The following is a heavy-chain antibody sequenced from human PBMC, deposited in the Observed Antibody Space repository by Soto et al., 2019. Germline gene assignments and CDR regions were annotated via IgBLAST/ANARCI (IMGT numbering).Heavy chain of an antibody. J-gene: IGHJ4*02. CDR3: ARLEGSPLPGQFNIAAAGRLDY. V-gene: IGHV4-59*08. D-gene: IGHD6-13*01. CDR1: GGSISSYY. Sequence: SETLSLTCTVSGGSISSYYWSWIRQPPGKGLEWIGYIYYLGSTNYNPSLKSRVTISVDTSKNQFSLKLSSVTAADTAVYYCARLEGSPLPGQFNIAAAGRLDYWGQGTLVTVSS. CDR2: IYYLGST.